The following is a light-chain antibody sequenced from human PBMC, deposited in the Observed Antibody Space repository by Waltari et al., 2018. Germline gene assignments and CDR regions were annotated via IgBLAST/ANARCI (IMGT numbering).Light chain of an antibody. J-gene: IGKJ2*01. V-gene: IGKV3-15*01. CDR2: VAT. CDR3: QQYHIWPPYT. Sequence: EIVMTQSPASLSVSPGDRATLTCRASESIDRRVAWYRQRPCQAPRVLIFVATIRASGVPDSISGSGSGTEFTLTISSLQSDDLGLYYCQQYHIWPPYTFAQGTRLDI. CDR1: ESIDRR.